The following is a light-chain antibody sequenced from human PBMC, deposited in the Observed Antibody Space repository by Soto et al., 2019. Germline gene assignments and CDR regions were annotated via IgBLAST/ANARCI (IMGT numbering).Light chain of an antibody. CDR3: QQYGSPPLS. Sequence: IVLTQSPGTLSLSPGERATLSCRASQSVGSNFLAWYQQKRGQAPRILIYAASNRASGIPDRFSGSGSGSDFTLTSSRLEPEDFGVYYCQQYGSPPLSFGQGTRVEI. CDR1: QSVGSNF. CDR2: AAS. V-gene: IGKV3-20*01. J-gene: IGKJ1*01.